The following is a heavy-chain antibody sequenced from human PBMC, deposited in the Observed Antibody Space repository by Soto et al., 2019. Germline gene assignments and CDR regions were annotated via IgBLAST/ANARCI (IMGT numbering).Heavy chain of an antibody. CDR3: ARLVSFSVGSCYSEYPPDYYYYGMDV. J-gene: IGHJ6*02. CDR2: IIPIFGTA. D-gene: IGHD2-15*01. CDR1: GGTFSSYA. Sequence: ASVKVSCKASGGTFSSYAISWVRQAPGQGLEWMGGIIPIFGTANYAQKFQGRVTITADESTSTAYMELSSLRSEDTAVYYCARLVSFSVGSCYSEYPPDYYYYGMDVWGQGTTVTVSS. V-gene: IGHV1-69*13.